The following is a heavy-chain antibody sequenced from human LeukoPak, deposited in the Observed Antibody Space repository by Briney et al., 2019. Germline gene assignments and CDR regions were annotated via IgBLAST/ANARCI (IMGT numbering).Heavy chain of an antibody. V-gene: IGHV4-4*07. CDR2: IYTSGST. D-gene: IGHD5-18*01. Sequence: SETLSLTCTVSGGSISSYYWSWIRQLAGKGLEWIGRIYTSGSTNYNPSLKSRVTISVDKSKNQFSLKLSSVTAADTAVYYCARAMDMDTAMVFDYWGQGTLVTVSS. CDR3: ARAMDMDTAMVFDY. CDR1: GGSISSYY. J-gene: IGHJ4*02.